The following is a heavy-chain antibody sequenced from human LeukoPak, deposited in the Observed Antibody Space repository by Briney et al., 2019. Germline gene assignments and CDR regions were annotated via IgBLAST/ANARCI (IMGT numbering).Heavy chain of an antibody. CDR3: AELGITMIGGV. V-gene: IGHV3-11*04. Sequence: GGSLRLSCAASGFTVSDYYMTWIRQAPGKGLDWVSYISFSGSTIYYADSVKGRFTISRDNAKNSLYLQMNSLRAEDTAVYYCAELGITMIGGVWGKGTTVTISS. D-gene: IGHD3-10*02. CDR1: GFTVSDYY. J-gene: IGHJ6*04. CDR2: ISFSGSTI.